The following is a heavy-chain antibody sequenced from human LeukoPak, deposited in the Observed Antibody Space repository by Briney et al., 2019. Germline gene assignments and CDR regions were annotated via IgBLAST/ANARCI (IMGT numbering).Heavy chain of an antibody. J-gene: IGHJ3*01. V-gene: IGHV3-23*01. D-gene: IGHD4-17*01. CDR2: IKGSGSYA. CDR1: DFTFSNYA. CDR3: GRDPNGDYIGAFEF. Sequence: GGSLRLSCVGPDFTFSNYAMTWVRLTPGKGLEWVSSIKGSGSYAMYADSVSGRFTTSRDNSRNTIFLQMTSLRAEDTAIYYCGRDPNGDYIGAFEFWGRGTLVSVSS.